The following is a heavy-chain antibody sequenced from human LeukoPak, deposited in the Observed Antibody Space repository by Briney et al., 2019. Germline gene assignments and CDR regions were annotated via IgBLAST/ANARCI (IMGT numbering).Heavy chain of an antibody. Sequence: PSETLSLTCTVSGYSISSGYYWGWIRQPPGKGLEWIGSIYHSGSTYYNPFLKSRVTISVDKSKNQFSLKLSSVTAADTAVYFCARESEDADYGDYAGYYYYYMDVWGKGTTVTVSS. D-gene: IGHD4-17*01. CDR2: IYHSGST. J-gene: IGHJ6*03. CDR1: GYSISSGYY. V-gene: IGHV4-38-2*02. CDR3: ARESEDADYGDYAGYYYYYMDV.